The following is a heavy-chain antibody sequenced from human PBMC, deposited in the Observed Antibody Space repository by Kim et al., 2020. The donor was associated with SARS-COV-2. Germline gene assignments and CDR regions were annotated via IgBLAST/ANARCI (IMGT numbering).Heavy chain of an antibody. CDR1: GFTFSSYG. CDR3: ARAYYYGSGSYLYYYYGMDV. V-gene: IGHV3-33*01. Sequence: GGSLRLSCAASGFTFSSYGMHWVRQAPGKGLEWVAVIWYDGSNKYYADSVKGRFTISRDNSKNTLYLQMNSLRAEDTAVYYCARAYYYGSGSYLYYYYGMDVWGQGTTVTVSS. D-gene: IGHD3-10*01. J-gene: IGHJ6*02. CDR2: IWYDGSNK.